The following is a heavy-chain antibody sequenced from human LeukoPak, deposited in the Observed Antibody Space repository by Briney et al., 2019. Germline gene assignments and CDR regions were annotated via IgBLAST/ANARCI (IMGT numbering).Heavy chain of an antibody. V-gene: IGHV1-2*02. CDR2: INPRTAVT. Sequence: ASVKVSCKASGYTFSDYYIHWVRQAPGRGLEWLGWINPRTAVTSYAQRFQGRVTMTAYMSIRTVYLDLSRLRADDTAVYFCAKAVVVSDDGLDIWGRGTLVTISS. J-gene: IGHJ3*02. CDR3: AKAVVVSDDGLDI. D-gene: IGHD2-15*01. CDR1: GYTFSDYY.